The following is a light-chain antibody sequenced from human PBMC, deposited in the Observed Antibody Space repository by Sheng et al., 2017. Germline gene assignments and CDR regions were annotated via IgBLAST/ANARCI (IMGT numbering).Light chain of an antibody. V-gene: IGKV3-11*01. CDR2: DAS. J-gene: IGKJ2*01. Sequence: ESVLTQSPVTLSLSPGEGATLSCRASQNVSSYLAWYQQKVGQAPRLLIYDASKRATGIPARFSGSGSGTDFTLTISSLQPEDFAIYYCQQSYTPPYTFGQGTKLEIK. CDR3: QQSYTPPYT. CDR1: QNVSSY.